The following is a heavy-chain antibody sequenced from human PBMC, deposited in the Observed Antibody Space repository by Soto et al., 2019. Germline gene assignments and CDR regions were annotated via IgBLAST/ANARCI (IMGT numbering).Heavy chain of an antibody. V-gene: IGHV3-13*01. CDR1: GFTFSAYA. D-gene: IGHD3-16*01. J-gene: IGHJ5*02. CDR2: IGTQHHT. Sequence: EVQLVESGGGLVQPGGSLRLSCAASGFTFSAYAMHWVRQATGKGLEWVSAIGTQHHTYYPDSVKGRFTISREKAQNSLYLQMNSLRAGDTAVYYWARQASYWHGGGGWFDPWGQGTLVTVSS. CDR3: ARQASYWHGGGGWFDP.